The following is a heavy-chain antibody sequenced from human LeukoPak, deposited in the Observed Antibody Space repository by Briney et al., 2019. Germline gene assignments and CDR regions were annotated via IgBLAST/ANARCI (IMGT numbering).Heavy chain of an antibody. J-gene: IGHJ4*02. CDR3: ARAGEQTGVGY. V-gene: IGHV4-39*07. D-gene: IGHD3-16*01. CDR1: GGSISSSSYY. Sequence: SETLSLTCTVSGGSISSSSYYWGWIRQPPGKGLEWIRSIYYSGSTYYNPSLKSRVTISVDTSKNQFSLKLSSVTAADTAVYYCARAGEQTGVGYWGQGTLVTVSS. CDR2: IYYSGST.